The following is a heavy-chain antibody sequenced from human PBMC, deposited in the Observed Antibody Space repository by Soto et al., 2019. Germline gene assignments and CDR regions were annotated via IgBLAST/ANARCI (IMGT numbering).Heavy chain of an antibody. Sequence: GASVKVSCKASGYTFTSYAMNWVRQAPGQGLEWMGWINTNTGNPTYAQGFTGRFVFSLDTSVSTAYLQICSLKAEDTAVYYCARASRMVRGVIKLRYNWFDHWGQGTLVTVS. V-gene: IGHV7-4-1*01. CDR2: INTNTGNP. CDR3: ARASRMVRGVIKLRYNWFDH. J-gene: IGHJ5*02. CDR1: GYTFTSYA. D-gene: IGHD3-10*01.